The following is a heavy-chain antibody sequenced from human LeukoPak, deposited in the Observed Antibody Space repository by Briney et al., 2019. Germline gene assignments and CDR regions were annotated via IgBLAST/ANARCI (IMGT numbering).Heavy chain of an antibody. Sequence: GGSLRLSCAASGFTFSKYWMHWVRQAPGKGLEWVSSISSSSSYIYYADSVKGRFTISRDNAKNSLYLQMNSLRAEDTAVYYCAREAVAGPEYYYYGMDVWGQGTTVTVSS. CDR3: AREAVAGPEYYYYGMDV. V-gene: IGHV3-21*01. J-gene: IGHJ6*02. D-gene: IGHD6-19*01. CDR1: GFTFSKYW. CDR2: ISSSSSYI.